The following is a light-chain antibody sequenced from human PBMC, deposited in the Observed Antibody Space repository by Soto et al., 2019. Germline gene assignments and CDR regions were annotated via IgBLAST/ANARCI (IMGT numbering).Light chain of an antibody. CDR2: DNT. J-gene: IGLJ7*01. CDR1: RSNIGAGYA. V-gene: IGLV1-40*01. Sequence: QAVVTQPPSVSGAPGQRVTISCTGSRSNIGAGYAVHWYQQFPGTAHKLLIYDNTNRPSGVPDRFSASKSATSASLAITGLQAEDEADYYCQSYDSSDKLIFGGGTQLTVL. CDR3: QSYDSSDKLI.